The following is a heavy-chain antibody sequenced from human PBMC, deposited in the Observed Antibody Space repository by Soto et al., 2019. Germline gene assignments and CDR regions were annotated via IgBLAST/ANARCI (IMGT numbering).Heavy chain of an antibody. CDR1: GDSITSGGYY. CDR2: IYHSGGA. Sequence: SETLFLTCTVSGDSITSGGYYWSWLRQQPGKGLEWIGYIYHSGGASYNPSLRGRAVISIDTSKNQFFLRMNAVTAADTATYYCARDYYGAGSQYYYYGMEVWGQGTTVTVSS. CDR3: ARDYYGAGSQYYYYGMEV. D-gene: IGHD3-10*01. J-gene: IGHJ6*02. V-gene: IGHV4-31*03.